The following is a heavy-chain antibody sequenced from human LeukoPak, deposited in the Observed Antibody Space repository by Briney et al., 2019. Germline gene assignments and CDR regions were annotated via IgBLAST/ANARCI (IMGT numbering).Heavy chain of an antibody. CDR2: IYYSGST. D-gene: IGHD3-3*01. Sequence: SETLSLTCTVSGGSISSYYWSWIRQPPGKGLEWIGYIYYSGSTNYNPSLKSRVTISVDTSKNQFSLKLSSVTAADTAVYYCASSRWSWFDPWGQGTLVTVSS. CDR3: ASSRWSWFDP. J-gene: IGHJ5*02. V-gene: IGHV4-59*01. CDR1: GGSISSYY.